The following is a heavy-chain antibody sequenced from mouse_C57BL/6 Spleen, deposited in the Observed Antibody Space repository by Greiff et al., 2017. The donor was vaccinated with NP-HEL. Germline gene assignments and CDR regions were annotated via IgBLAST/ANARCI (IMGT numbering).Heavy chain of an antibody. V-gene: IGHV5-17*01. CDR3: ARPNYGGFAY. D-gene: IGHD1-1*01. J-gene: IGHJ3*01. CDR1: GFTFSDYG. Sequence: EVMLVESGGGLAKPGGSLKLSCAASGFTFSDYGMHWVRQAPEKGLEWVAYISSGSSTIYYADTVKGRFTISRDNAKNTLFLQMTSLRSEDTAMYYCARPNYGGFAYWGQGTLVTVSA. CDR2: ISSGSSTI.